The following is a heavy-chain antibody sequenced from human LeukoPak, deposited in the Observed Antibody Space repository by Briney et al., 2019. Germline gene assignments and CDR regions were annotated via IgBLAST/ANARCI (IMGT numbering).Heavy chain of an antibody. D-gene: IGHD3-22*01. CDR2: ISSSSSTI. V-gene: IGHV3-48*04. Sequence: SGGSLRLSCAASGFTFSSYSMNWVRQAPGKGLEWVSYISSSSSTIYYADSVKGRFTISRDNAKNSLYLQMNSLRAEDTAVYYCAYRGLGSCRYDSSGCIDYWGQGTLVTVSS. J-gene: IGHJ4*02. CDR3: AYRGLGSCRYDSSGCIDY. CDR1: GFTFSSYS.